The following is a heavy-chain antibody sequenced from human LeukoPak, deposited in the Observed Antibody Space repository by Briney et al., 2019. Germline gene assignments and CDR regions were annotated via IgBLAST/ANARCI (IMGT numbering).Heavy chain of an antibody. D-gene: IGHD4-17*01. V-gene: IGHV3-21*01. CDR2: TDTSSSYT. J-gene: IGHJ3*02. CDR3: ARETTEAFDI. Sequence: GGSLRLSCAAPGFTFSSYSMNWVRQAPGKGLEWVSSTDTSSSYTHYADSVKGRFTISRDNAKNSLYLQMNSLRGEDAAVYYCARETTEAFDIWGQGTMVTVSS. CDR1: GFTFSSYS.